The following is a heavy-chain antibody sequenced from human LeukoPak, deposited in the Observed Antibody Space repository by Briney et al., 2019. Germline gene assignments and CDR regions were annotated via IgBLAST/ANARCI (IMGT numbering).Heavy chain of an antibody. J-gene: IGHJ4*02. Sequence: SSETLPLTCTVSGGSISSYYWSWIRQPPGKGLEWIGYIYYSGSTNYNPSLKSRVTISVDTSKNQFSLKLSSVTAADTAVYYCARATDYGDYVSAFDYWGQGTLVTVSS. CDR3: ARATDYGDYVSAFDY. CDR1: GGSISSYY. D-gene: IGHD4-17*01. CDR2: IYYSGST. V-gene: IGHV4-59*01.